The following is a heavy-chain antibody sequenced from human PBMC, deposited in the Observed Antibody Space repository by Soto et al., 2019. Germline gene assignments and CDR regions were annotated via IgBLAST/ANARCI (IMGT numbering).Heavy chain of an antibody. CDR1: GGSFSGYY. D-gene: IGHD3-22*01. Sequence: QVQLQQWGAGLLKPSETLSLTCAVYGGSFSGYYWSWIRQPPGKGLEWIGEINHSGSTNCNPSLKSRVTISVDTSKNQFSRKLSSVTAADTAVYYCASRNYYDSSGYAPDWGQGTLVTVSS. CDR2: INHSGST. V-gene: IGHV4-34*01. CDR3: ASRNYYDSSGYAPD. J-gene: IGHJ4*02.